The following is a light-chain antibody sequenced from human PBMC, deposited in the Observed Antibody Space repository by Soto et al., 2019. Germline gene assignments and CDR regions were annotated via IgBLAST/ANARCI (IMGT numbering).Light chain of an antibody. CDR1: QSISSS. V-gene: IGKV1-39*01. CDR2: AAS. J-gene: IGKJ4*01. Sequence: DIQMTQSPSSLSASVGDRVTITCRASQSISSSVNWHQQKPGKAPKLLIYAASSLQRGVPSRFSGRGSGTDFTLTISSLQPEDFATYYCQQSYSFPLTFGGGTKVEIK. CDR3: QQSYSFPLT.